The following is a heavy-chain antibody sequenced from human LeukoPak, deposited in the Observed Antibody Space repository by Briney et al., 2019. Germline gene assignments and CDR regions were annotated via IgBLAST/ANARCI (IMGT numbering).Heavy chain of an antibody. CDR3: TKDLKIGSVVGASLWGAHNYGMDV. CDR1: GFTFSNYV. Sequence: PGGSLRLSCAASGFTFSNYVMSWVRQAPGKGLGWVSAISDSGGSTYYADSVKGRFTISRDNSKNTLYLQMNSLRAEDTAVYYCTKDLKIGSVVGASLWGAHNYGMDVWGQGTTVTVSS. V-gene: IGHV3-23*01. D-gene: IGHD2-15*01. CDR2: ISDSGGST. J-gene: IGHJ6*02.